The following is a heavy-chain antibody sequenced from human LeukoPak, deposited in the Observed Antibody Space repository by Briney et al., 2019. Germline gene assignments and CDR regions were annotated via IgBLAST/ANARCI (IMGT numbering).Heavy chain of an antibody. J-gene: IGHJ6*03. Sequence: PGGSLRLSCAASGFTFSSYWMYWVRQVPGKGLVWVSRINSNGRSTNYADSVKGRFTISRDNAKNTLYLQMNSLRAEDTAVYYCARGGYSANDRYMDAWGKGTTVTVSS. D-gene: IGHD4/OR15-4a*01. CDR2: INSNGRST. CDR3: ARGGYSANDRYMDA. CDR1: GFTFSSYW. V-gene: IGHV3-74*01.